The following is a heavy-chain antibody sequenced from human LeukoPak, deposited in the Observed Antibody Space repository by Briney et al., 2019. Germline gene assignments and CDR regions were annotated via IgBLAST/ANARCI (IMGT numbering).Heavy chain of an antibody. J-gene: IGHJ1*01. CDR1: GFTFSSYA. CDR3: ARPNTRGANEYFHQ. CDR2: ISGSGDRT. D-gene: IGHD2-8*01. Sequence: GGSLRLSCAASGFTFSSYAMSWVRQAPGKGLEWVSAISGSGDRTYYADSVRGRFTMSRDNSKNTLYVQMSSLRAEDTAVYYCARPNTRGANEYFHQWGQRTLVTVSS. V-gene: IGHV3-23*01.